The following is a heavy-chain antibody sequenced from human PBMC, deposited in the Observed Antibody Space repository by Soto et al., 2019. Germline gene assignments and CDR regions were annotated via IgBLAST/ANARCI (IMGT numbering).Heavy chain of an antibody. J-gene: IGHJ4*01. CDR1: GGSVSINSAG. D-gene: IGHD1-26*01. CDR3: ARGEQYSGRIFDY. Sequence: QTLSLACAITGGSVSINSAGWSWVRQSPSRGLEWLGRTYYRSKWYYEYAVSVRGRITINPDTSKNQYSLQLNSVTPEDTAVYFCARGEQYSGRIFDYWGQGTLVTVSS. V-gene: IGHV6-1*01. CDR2: TYYRSKWYY.